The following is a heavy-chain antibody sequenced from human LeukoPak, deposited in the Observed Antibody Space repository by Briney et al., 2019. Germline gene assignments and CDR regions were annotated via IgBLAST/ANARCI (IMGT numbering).Heavy chain of an antibody. CDR3: ARGIYCSSTSCHRGLAIMRYYYYGMDV. Sequence: SETLSLTCAVYGGSFSGYYWSWIRQPPGKGLEWIGEINHSGSTNYNPSLKSRVTISVDTSKNQFSLKLSSVTAADTAVYYCARGIYCSSTSCHRGLAIMRYYYYGMDVWGQGTTVTVSS. J-gene: IGHJ6*02. D-gene: IGHD2-2*01. CDR1: GGSFSGYY. CDR2: INHSGST. V-gene: IGHV4-34*01.